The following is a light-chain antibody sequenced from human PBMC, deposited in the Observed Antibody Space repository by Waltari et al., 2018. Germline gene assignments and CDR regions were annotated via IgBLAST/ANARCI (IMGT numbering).Light chain of an antibody. J-gene: IGKJ4*01. CDR3: QQRHNWPLT. V-gene: IGKV3-11*01. CDR2: DTS. Sequence: ELVLTQSPATLSLSPGERATLSCRASQSVRSYLAWYQQKPGQAPRLLNYDTSNRASGIPARFSGSGSGTDFSLSISSLEPEDFAVYYCQQRHNWPLTFGGGTKVEIK. CDR1: QSVRSY.